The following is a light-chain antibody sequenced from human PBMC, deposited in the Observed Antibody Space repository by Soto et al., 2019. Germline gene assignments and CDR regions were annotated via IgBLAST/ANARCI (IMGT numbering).Light chain of an antibody. CDR1: QSVASN. CDR2: GAS. CDR3: QQYHNWPPQYT. Sequence: EIVMTQSPASLSVSPGDGATLSCRASQSVASNVAWYQQKPGQGPRLLIHGASTRAAGVPARFSGSGDGTDFTLTISSLQSEDFAVYYCQQYHNWPPQYTFGQGTKLQIK. V-gene: IGKV3-15*01. J-gene: IGKJ2*01.